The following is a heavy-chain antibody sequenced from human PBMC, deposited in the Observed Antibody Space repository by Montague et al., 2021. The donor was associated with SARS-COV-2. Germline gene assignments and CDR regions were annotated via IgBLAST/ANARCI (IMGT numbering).Heavy chain of an antibody. V-gene: IGHV4-61*02. CDR2: IYTNGST. CDR1: GGSISSGSYY. D-gene: IGHD3-3*01. J-gene: IGHJ4*02. Sequence: TLSLTCTVSGGSISSGSYYWSWIRPPDGQGLEWIGCIYTNGSTNSNPSLKSRVTISVDTSKNLFSLKLSSVTAADTAVYYCARADFWSGYLYFDYWGQGTLVTVSS. CDR3: ARADFWSGYLYFDY.